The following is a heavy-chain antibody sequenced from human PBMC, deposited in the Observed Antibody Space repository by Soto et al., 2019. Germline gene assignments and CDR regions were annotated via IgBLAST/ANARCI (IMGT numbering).Heavy chain of an antibody. J-gene: IGHJ5*02. V-gene: IGHV3-33*01. Sequence: GGSLRLSCAASGFTFSSYGMHWVRQAPGKGLEWVAVIWYDGSNKYYADSVKGRFTISRDNSKNTLYLQMNSLRAEDTAVYYCAREARYNWNWSYNWFDPWGQGTLVTVSS. D-gene: IGHD1-7*01. CDR1: GFTFSSYG. CDR3: AREARYNWNWSYNWFDP. CDR2: IWYDGSNK.